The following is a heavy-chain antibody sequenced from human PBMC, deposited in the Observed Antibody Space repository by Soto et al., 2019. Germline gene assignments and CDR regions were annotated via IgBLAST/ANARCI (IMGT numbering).Heavy chain of an antibody. CDR2: MSHSGGT. D-gene: IGHD1-1*01. CDR3: ARVERGTATTGVDAFEI. J-gene: IGHJ3*02. V-gene: IGHV4-34*01. CDR1: GGFVTSGSYY. Sequence: QVQLQQWGAGLLKPSETLSLTCAVYGGFVTSGSYYWSWIRQPPGKGLEWIGEMSHSGGTHFNPSLKRRVTISVDTSKNQFTLKMSSVTAADTALYYCARVERGTATTGVDAFEIWGPGTMVTVSS.